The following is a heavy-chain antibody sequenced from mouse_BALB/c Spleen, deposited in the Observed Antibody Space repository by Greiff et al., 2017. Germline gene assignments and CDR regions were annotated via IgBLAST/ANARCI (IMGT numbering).Heavy chain of an antibody. Sequence: DVKLVESGPGLVKPSQSLSLTCTVTGYSITSDYAWNWIRQFPGNKLEWMGYISYSGSTSYNPSLKSRISITRDTSKNQFFLQLNSVTTEDTATYYCARDGSLYFDYWGQGTTLTVSS. CDR2: ISYSGST. J-gene: IGHJ2*01. CDR1: GYSITSDYA. CDR3: ARDGSLYFDY. D-gene: IGHD1-2*01. V-gene: IGHV3-2*02.